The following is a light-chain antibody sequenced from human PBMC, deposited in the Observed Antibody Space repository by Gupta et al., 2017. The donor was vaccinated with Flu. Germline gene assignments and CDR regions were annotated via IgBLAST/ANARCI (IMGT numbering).Light chain of an antibody. CDR3: QQYSGSPPIT. J-gene: IGKJ4*01. Sequence: WTPGESAAVSRRASQCLSSICFAWDHQKPGQAPRLLSFGASSRSACIPDRFRGSGSGTDLTLTISRLEPEDSAVYYCQQYSGSPPITCGGGTKVEIK. V-gene: IGKV3-20*01. CDR2: GAS. CDR1: QCLSSIC.